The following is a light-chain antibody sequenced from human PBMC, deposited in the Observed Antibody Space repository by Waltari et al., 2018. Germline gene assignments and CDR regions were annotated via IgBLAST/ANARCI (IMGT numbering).Light chain of an antibody. V-gene: IGKV3-20*01. CDR1: QSISRF. Sequence: EIMSTQSPGPLSLSPGERATHSCRASQSISRFLAWYQQKPGQAPRLLIYDASTRATGIPDRFSGSGSGTDFSLTINRLEPEDIAVYYCQKYGSLPATFGQGTKVEIK. CDR2: DAS. CDR3: QKYGSLPAT. J-gene: IGKJ1*01.